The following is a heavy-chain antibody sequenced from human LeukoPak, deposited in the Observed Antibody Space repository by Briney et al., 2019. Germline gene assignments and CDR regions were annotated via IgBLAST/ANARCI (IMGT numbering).Heavy chain of an antibody. Sequence: PSETLSLTCTVSGGSISSSSYYWGWIRQPPGKGLEWIGSIYYSGSTYYNPSLKSPVTISVDTSKNQFSLKLSSVTAADTAVYYCAIYVDTAMVFGYWGQGTLVTVSS. CDR3: AIYVDTAMVFGY. CDR1: GGSISSSSYY. V-gene: IGHV4-39*01. J-gene: IGHJ4*02. CDR2: IYYSGST. D-gene: IGHD5-18*01.